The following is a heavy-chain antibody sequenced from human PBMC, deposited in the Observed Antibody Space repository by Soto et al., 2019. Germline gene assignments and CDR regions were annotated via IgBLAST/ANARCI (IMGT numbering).Heavy chain of an antibody. V-gene: IGHV3-15*01. CDR3: RVGYYYYGMDV. CDR2: IKSKTDGGTT. CDR1: GFTFSNAW. J-gene: IGHJ6*02. D-gene: IGHD1-26*01. Sequence: PGGSLRLSCAASGFTFSNAWMSWVRQAPGKGLEWVGRIKSKTDGGTTDYAAPVKGRFTISRDDSKNTLSPQMNNLKTEDTAVYYCRVGYYYYGMDVWGQGTTVTVSS.